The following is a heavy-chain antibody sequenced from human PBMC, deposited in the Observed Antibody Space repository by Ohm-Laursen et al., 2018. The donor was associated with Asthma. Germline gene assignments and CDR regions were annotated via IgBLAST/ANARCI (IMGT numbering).Heavy chain of an antibody. CDR2: ISYDGSNK. CDR1: GFTFSSYG. D-gene: IGHD3-10*01. CDR3: ARAGDFDY. Sequence: SSLRLSCSASGFTFSSYGMHWVRQAPGKGLEWVAVISYDGSNKYYADSVKGRFTISRDNSKNTLYLQMNSLRAEDTAAYYCARAGDFDYWGQGTLVTVSS. J-gene: IGHJ4*02. V-gene: IGHV3-30*03.